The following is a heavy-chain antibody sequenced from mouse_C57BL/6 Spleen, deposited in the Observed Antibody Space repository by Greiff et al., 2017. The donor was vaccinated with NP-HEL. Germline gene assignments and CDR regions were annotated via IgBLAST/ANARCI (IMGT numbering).Heavy chain of an antibody. J-gene: IGHJ3*01. D-gene: IGHD1-1*02. CDR2: IDPENGDT. CDR1: GFNIKDDY. Sequence: EVQLQQSGAELVRPGASVKLSCTASGFNIKDDYMHWVKQRPEQGLEWIGWIDPENGDTEYASKFQGKAPITADTSSNTAYLQLSSLTSEDTAVYYSTTWTMGERCAYWGPGALCTVSA. CDR3: TTWTMGERCAY. V-gene: IGHV14-4*01.